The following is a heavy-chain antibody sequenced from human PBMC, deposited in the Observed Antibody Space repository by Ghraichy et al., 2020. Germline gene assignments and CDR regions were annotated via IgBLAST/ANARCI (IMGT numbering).Heavy chain of an antibody. CDR1: GGSFSGYY. J-gene: IGHJ5*02. Sequence: SETLSLTCAVYGGSFSGYYWSWIRQPPGKGLEWIGEINHSGSTNYNPSLKSRVTISVDTSKNQFSLKLSSVTAADTAVYYCARAGTGTRGDWFDPWGQGTLVTVSS. CDR3: ARAGTGTRGDWFDP. CDR2: INHSGST. V-gene: IGHV4-34*01. D-gene: IGHD1-7*01.